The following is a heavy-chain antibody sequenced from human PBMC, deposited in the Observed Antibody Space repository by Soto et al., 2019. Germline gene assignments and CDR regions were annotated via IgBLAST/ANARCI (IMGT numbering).Heavy chain of an antibody. CDR3: ARVLAYCGGDCYSALLY. CDR1: GYTLTELS. CDR2: ISAYNGNT. J-gene: IGHJ4*02. D-gene: IGHD2-21*02. V-gene: IGHV1-18*01. Sequence: GASVKVSCKVSGYTLTELSMHWVRQAPGKGLEWMGWISAYNGNTNYAQKLQGRVTMTTDTSTSTAYMELRSLRSDDTAVYYCARVLAYCGGDCYSALLYWGQGTLVTVSS.